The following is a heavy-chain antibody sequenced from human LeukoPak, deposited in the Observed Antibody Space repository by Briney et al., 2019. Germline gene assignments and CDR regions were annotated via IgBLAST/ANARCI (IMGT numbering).Heavy chain of an antibody. V-gene: IGHV1-69*13. CDR3: ARAAGAAAAGTWFDP. D-gene: IGHD6-13*01. J-gene: IGHJ5*02. Sequence: ASVKVSCKASGGTFSSYAISWVRQAPGQGLEWMGGIIPIFGTANYAQKFQGRVTITADESTSTAYVELSSLRSEDTAVYYCARAAGAAAAGTWFDPWGQGTLVTVSS. CDR1: GGTFSSYA. CDR2: IIPIFGTA.